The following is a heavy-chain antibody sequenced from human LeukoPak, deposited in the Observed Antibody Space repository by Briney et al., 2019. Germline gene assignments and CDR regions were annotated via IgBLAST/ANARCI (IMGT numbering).Heavy chain of an antibody. CDR3: ARAVGQWYFDL. CDR2: ISRSGDGT. CDR1: GFSFSTHD. V-gene: IGHV3-23*01. Sequence: GGSLRLSCAASGFSFSTHDMSWVRQAPGKGLEWVSAISRSGDGTTYADSVKGRFTISRDNSKSTLFLQMNSLRAEDTAVYYCARAVGQWYFDLWGRGSLVTVSS. J-gene: IGHJ2*01.